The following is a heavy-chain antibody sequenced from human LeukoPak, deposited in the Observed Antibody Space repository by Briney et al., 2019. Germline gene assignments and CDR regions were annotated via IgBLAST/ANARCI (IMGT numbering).Heavy chain of an antibody. CDR1: GFTFSSYA. CDR2: ISSSSSYI. V-gene: IGHV3-21*01. D-gene: IGHD3-22*01. Sequence: GGSLRLSCAASGFTFSSYAMSWVRQAPGKGLEWVSSISSSSSYIYYADSVKGRFTISRDNAKNSLYLQMNSLRAEDTAVYYCARGPNYYDSSGYYFSPRDYWGQGTLVTVSS. CDR3: ARGPNYYDSSGYYFSPRDY. J-gene: IGHJ4*02.